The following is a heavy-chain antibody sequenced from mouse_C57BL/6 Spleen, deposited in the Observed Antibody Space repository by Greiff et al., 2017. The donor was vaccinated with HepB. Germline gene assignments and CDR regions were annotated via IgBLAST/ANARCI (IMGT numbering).Heavy chain of an antibody. J-gene: IGHJ3*01. CDR2: IYPRGGYT. CDR3: ARGSPWFAD. Sequence: QVQLQQSGAELVRPGTSVKLSCKASGYTFTNYWIGWAKQRPGHGLEWICDIYPRGGYTNYNKKFMGKATLTEDKSSSTAYMQFSSLTSEDSAIYYCARGSPWFADWGPGTLVTVSA. V-gene: IGHV1-63*01. CDR1: GYTFTNYW.